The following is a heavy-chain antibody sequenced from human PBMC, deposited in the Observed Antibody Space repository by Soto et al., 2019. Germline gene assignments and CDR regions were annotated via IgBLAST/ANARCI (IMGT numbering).Heavy chain of an antibody. CDR2: IIPIFGTA. J-gene: IGHJ4*02. Sequence: QVQLVQSGAEVKKPGSSVKVSCKASGGTFSSYAISWVRQAPGQGLEWMGGIIPIFGTANYAQKFQGRVTITADESTSTSYMELSSRRSEHTAVYYCAREGGYSYAPKDDYWGQGTLVTVSS. CDR1: GGTFSSYA. V-gene: IGHV1-69*12. CDR3: AREGGYSYAPKDDY. D-gene: IGHD5-18*01.